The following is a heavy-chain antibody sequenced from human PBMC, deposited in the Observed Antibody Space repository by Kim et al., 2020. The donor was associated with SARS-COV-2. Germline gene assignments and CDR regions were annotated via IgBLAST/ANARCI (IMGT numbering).Heavy chain of an antibody. J-gene: IGHJ4*02. CDR3: AKDAGYSSGWYGMDY. D-gene: IGHD6-19*01. Sequence: GGSLRLSCAASGFTFSSYGMHWVCQAPGKGLEWVAVISYDGSNKFYADSVKGRFTISRDNSKNTLYLQMNSLRAEDTAVYYCAKDAGYSSGWYGMDYWGQGTLVTVSS. V-gene: IGHV3-30*18. CDR1: GFTFSSYG. CDR2: ISYDGSNK.